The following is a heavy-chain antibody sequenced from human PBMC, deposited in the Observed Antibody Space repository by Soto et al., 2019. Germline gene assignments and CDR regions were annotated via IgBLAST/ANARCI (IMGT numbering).Heavy chain of an antibody. CDR2: IYSGGDT. CDR3: ARDGFVTAAGTLDY. D-gene: IGHD6-13*01. V-gene: IGHV3-66*01. J-gene: IGHJ4*02. Sequence: PGGSLSLSCAATGFTVSSRSMEWVRQAPGKGLEWVSIIYSGGDTYYADSVKGRFTISRDDSKNTLLLQVNSLRAEDTAVYYCARDGFVTAAGTLDYWGQGT. CDR1: GFTVSSRS.